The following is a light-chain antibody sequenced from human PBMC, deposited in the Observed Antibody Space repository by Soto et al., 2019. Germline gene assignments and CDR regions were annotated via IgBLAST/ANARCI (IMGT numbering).Light chain of an antibody. V-gene: IGKV3-20*01. Sequence: EIVLTQSPGTLSVSPGERATLSCRASQTISSNYLAWYQQKPGQAPSLLIYGTSSRATGIPDRFSGSGSGTDFTLTISRLEPEDSAIYYCQQYVSWTFGQGTKVDIQ. J-gene: IGKJ1*01. CDR3: QQYVSWT. CDR2: GTS. CDR1: QTISSNY.